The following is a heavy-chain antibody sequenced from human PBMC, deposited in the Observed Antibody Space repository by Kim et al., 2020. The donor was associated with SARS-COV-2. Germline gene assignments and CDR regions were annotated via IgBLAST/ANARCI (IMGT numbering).Heavy chain of an antibody. CDR1: GGSFSGYY. Sequence: SETLSLTCAVYGGSFSGYYWSWIRQPPGKGLEWIGEINHSGSTNYNPSLKSRVTISVDTSKNQFSLKLSSVTAADTAVYYCARVRSFGQGEYQLLIFDYWGQGTLVTVSS. D-gene: IGHD2-2*01. V-gene: IGHV4-34*01. CDR2: INHSGST. J-gene: IGHJ4*02. CDR3: ARVRSFGQGEYQLLIFDY.